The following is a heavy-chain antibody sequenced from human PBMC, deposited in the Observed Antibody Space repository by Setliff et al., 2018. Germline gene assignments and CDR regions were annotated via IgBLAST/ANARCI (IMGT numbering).Heavy chain of an antibody. V-gene: IGHV4-39*01. Sequence: KTSETLSLTCSVSGDSISSSSYYWGWIRQSPGKGLEWIGSINYSGTTYYNPSLQSRVSISRDTSQNRFSLEVTSVTAADTAVYYCARTGTYRYFDSWGQGTRVTVSS. CDR1: GDSISSSSYY. CDR2: INYSGTT. D-gene: IGHD1-1*01. J-gene: IGHJ4*02. CDR3: ARTGTYRYFDS.